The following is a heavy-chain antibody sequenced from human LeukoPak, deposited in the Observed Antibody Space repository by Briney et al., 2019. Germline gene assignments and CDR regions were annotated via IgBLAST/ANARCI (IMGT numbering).Heavy chain of an antibody. CDR2: ISFDASNK. J-gene: IGHJ4*02. Sequence: GGSLRPSCAASGFTFSSYGMHWVRQAPGKGLEWVAVISFDASNKYYADSVKGRFTISRDNSKNTLYLQMNSLRAEDAAVYYCATEGSFDYWGQGTLVTVSS. V-gene: IGHV3-30*03. CDR3: ATEGSFDY. CDR1: GFTFSSYG.